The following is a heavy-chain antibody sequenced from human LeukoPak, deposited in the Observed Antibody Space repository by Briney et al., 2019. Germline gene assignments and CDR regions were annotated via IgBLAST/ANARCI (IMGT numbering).Heavy chain of an antibody. D-gene: IGHD2-21*02. CDR2: IWYDGSNK. Sequence: GGSLRLSCAASGFTFSSYGMHWVRQAPGKGLEWVALIWYDGSNKYYADSVKGRFTISRDNSKNTLYLQMNSLRAEDTAMYYCARVRIGGYCGGDCYSPDYWGQGTLVTVSS. V-gene: IGHV3-33*01. CDR3: ARVRIGGYCGGDCYSPDY. J-gene: IGHJ4*02. CDR1: GFTFSSYG.